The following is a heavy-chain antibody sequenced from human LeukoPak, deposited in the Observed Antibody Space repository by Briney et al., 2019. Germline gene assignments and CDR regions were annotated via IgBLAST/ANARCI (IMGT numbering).Heavy chain of an antibody. J-gene: IGHJ4*02. D-gene: IGHD2-2*01. CDR3: AREACTSTSCYAYFDY. V-gene: IGHV4-30-4*01. Sequence: SETLSLTCTVSGGSISSGDYYWSWIRQPPGKGLEWIGYIYYSGSTYYNPSLKSRVTISVDTSKNQFSLKLSSVTAADTAVYYCAREACTSTSCYAYFDYWGQGTLVTVSS. CDR2: IYYSGST. CDR1: GGSISSGDYY.